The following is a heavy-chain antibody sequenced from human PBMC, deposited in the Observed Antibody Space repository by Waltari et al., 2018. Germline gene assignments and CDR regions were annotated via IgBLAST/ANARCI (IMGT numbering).Heavy chain of an antibody. V-gene: IGHV4-59*01. Sequence: QVQLQESGPGLVKPSETLSLTCTVSGGSISSYYWSWIRQPPGKGLEWIGYIYYSGSTNYNPSLKSRVTISVDTSKNQFSLKLSSVTAADTAVYYCARAVRDYDFWSGYRIDYWGQGTLVTVSS. CDR2: IYYSGST. CDR3: ARAVRDYDFWSGYRIDY. CDR1: GGSISSYY. D-gene: IGHD3-3*01. J-gene: IGHJ4*02.